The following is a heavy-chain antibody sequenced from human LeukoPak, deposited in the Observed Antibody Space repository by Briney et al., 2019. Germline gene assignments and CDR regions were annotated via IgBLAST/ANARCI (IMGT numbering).Heavy chain of an antibody. Sequence: GGSLRLSCAASGFTFSNYAMTWVRQAPGKGLEWISTISGRGDGTYYTDSVKGRFTISRDNSKNTVYLQMNNLRAEDTALYYCAKEKGFGYSPLDYWGQGTLVTV. V-gene: IGHV3-23*01. CDR3: AKEKGFGYSPLDY. D-gene: IGHD3-22*01. J-gene: IGHJ4*02. CDR2: ISGRGDGT. CDR1: GFTFSNYA.